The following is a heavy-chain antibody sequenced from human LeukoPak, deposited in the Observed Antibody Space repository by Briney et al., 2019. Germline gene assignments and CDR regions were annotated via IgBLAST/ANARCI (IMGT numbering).Heavy chain of an antibody. Sequence: GESLKISCKGSGYSFTSYWIGWVRQMPGKGLEWMGVIFPGDSRTRYNPSFQGQVTISVDKSISTAYLQWVSLKASDTAMYYCACRDLTSTWSYPWGQGTLVTVSP. V-gene: IGHV5-51*01. CDR2: IFPGDSRT. D-gene: IGHD2-2*01. J-gene: IGHJ5*02. CDR1: GYSFTSYW. CDR3: ACRDLTSTWSYP.